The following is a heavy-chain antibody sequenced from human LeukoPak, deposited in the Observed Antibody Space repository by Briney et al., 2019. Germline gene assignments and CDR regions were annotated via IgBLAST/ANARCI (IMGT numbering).Heavy chain of an antibody. J-gene: IGHJ4*02. CDR2: IYYSGST. Sequence: SETLSLTCTVSGGSISSYYWSWIRQPPGKGLEWIGYIYYSGSTNYNPSLKSRVTISVDTSKNQFSLKLSSVTAADTAVYYCARGVLGYDFWSGYYTPYYFDYWGQGTLVTVSS. D-gene: IGHD3-3*01. CDR1: GGSISSYY. V-gene: IGHV4-59*01. CDR3: ARGVLGYDFWSGYYTPYYFDY.